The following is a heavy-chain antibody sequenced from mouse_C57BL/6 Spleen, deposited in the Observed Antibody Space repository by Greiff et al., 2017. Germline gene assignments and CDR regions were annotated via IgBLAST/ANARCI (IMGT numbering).Heavy chain of an antibody. D-gene: IGHD2-1*01. Sequence: EVKLEESGGGLVKPGGSLKLSCAASGFTFSSYAMSWVRQTPEKRLEWVATISDGGSYTYYPDNVKGRFTISRDNAKNNLYLQMSHLKSEDTAMYYCAREEGNYLAWFAYWGQGTLVTVSA. CDR1: GFTFSSYA. J-gene: IGHJ3*01. V-gene: IGHV5-4*01. CDR2: ISDGGSYT. CDR3: AREEGNYLAWFAY.